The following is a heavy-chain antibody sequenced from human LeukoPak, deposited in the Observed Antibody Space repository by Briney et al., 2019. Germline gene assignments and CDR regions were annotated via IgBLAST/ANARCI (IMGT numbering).Heavy chain of an antibody. CDR3: AKDKPYSTSYYFYNMDV. CDR1: GFAFGSEA. D-gene: IGHD2/OR15-2a*01. Sequence: PGGSLRLSCAVSGFAFGSEAMSWVRQSPARGLEWVASISPGGGTTYYADYVKGRFTISRDNSNNSLFVQMNSLRAEDTALYYCAKDKPYSTSYYFYNMDVWGKGTTVTVSS. CDR2: ISPGGGTT. J-gene: IGHJ6*03. V-gene: IGHV3-23*01.